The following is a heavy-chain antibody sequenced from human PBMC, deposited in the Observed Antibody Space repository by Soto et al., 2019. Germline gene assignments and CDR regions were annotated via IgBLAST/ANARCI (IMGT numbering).Heavy chain of an antibody. CDR2: IIPILGIA. Sequence: QVQLVQSGAEVKKPGSSVKVSCKASGGTFSSYTISWVRQAPGQGLEWMGRIIPILGIANYAQKLQGRVTITAAKSTSTDYMELSSLRSEDKDVYYCERGYRSSWYDYYYMDVWGKGTTVTVSS. V-gene: IGHV1-69*02. CDR3: ERGYRSSWYDYYYMDV. J-gene: IGHJ6*03. D-gene: IGHD6-13*01. CDR1: GGTFSSYT.